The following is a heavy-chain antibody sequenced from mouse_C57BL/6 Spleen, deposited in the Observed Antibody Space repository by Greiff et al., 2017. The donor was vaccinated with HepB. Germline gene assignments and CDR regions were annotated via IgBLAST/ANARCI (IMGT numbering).Heavy chain of an antibody. CDR2: IDPSDSYT. CDR1: GYTFTSYW. CDR3: ARAGSNFAY. J-gene: IGHJ3*01. D-gene: IGHD1-1*01. Sequence: QVQLQQPGAELVMPGASVKLSCKASGYTFTSYWMHWVKQRPGQGLEWIGEIDPSDSYTNYNQKFKGKSTLTVDKSSSTAYMQRSSLTSEDSAVYYCARAGSNFAYWGQGTLVTVSA. V-gene: IGHV1-69*01.